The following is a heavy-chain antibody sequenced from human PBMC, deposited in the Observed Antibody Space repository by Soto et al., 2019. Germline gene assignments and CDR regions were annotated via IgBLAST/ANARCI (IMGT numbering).Heavy chain of an antibody. Sequence: SETLSLTCTVSGGSISSSSYYWGWIRQPPGKGLEWIGSIYYSGSTYYNPSLKSRVTISVDTSKNQFSLKLSSVTAADTAVYYCARLAGIAAAGTNYYYYYYMDVWGKGTTVTVSS. J-gene: IGHJ6*03. CDR3: ARLAGIAAAGTNYYYYYYMDV. D-gene: IGHD6-13*01. CDR2: IYYSGST. V-gene: IGHV4-39*01. CDR1: GGSISSSSYY.